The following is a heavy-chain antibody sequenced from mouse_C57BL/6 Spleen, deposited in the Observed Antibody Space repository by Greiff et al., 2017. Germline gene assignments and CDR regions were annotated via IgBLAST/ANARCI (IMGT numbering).Heavy chain of an antibody. J-gene: IGHJ4*01. CDR2: ISYDGSN. CDR1: GYSITSGYY. V-gene: IGHV3-6*01. CDR3: ARDYGYDGYYYAMDY. D-gene: IGHD2-2*01. Sequence: ESGPGLVKPSQSLSLTCSVTGYSITSGYYWNWIRQFPGNKLEWMGYISYDGSNNYNPSLKNRISITRDTSKNQFFLKLNSVTTEDTATYYCARDYGYDGYYYAMDYWGQGTSVTVSS.